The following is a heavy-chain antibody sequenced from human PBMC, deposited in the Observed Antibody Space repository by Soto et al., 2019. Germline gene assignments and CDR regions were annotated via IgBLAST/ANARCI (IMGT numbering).Heavy chain of an antibody. Sequence: ASVKVSCKASGYTFTSYYMHLVIQDPGQRLEWMGIINPSGGSTSYAQKFQGRVTMTRDTSTSTVYMELSSLRSEDTAVYYCANQPIDRSGYYYGYYWVQGTLVTVSS. CDR3: ANQPIDRSGYYYGYY. CDR1: GYTFTSYY. D-gene: IGHD3-22*01. J-gene: IGHJ4*02. V-gene: IGHV1-46*01. CDR2: INPSGGST.